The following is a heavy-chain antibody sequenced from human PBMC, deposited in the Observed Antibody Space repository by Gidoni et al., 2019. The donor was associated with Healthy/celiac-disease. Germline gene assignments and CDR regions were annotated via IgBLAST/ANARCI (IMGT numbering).Heavy chain of an antibody. Sequence: QVQLQESGPGLVKPSETLSLTCTVSGGSISSYYWSWIRQPPGKGLEWIGYLYYSGSTNYNPSLKSRVTISVDTSKNQFSLKLSSVTAADTAVYYCARAPSSSWYIYFDYWGQGTLVTVSS. CDR3: ARAPSSSWYIYFDY. J-gene: IGHJ4*02. D-gene: IGHD6-13*01. CDR1: GGSISSYY. CDR2: LYYSGST. V-gene: IGHV4-59*01.